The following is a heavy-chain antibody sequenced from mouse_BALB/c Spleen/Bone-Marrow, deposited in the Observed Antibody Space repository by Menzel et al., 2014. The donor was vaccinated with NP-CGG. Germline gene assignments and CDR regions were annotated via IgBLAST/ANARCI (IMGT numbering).Heavy chain of an antibody. J-gene: IGHJ4*01. V-gene: IGHV1-84*02. CDR3: ARWHWGAMDH. CDR2: IYPGSGNT. Sequence: LMESGPELVKPGASVKISCKASGYTFTDYYINWVKQKPGQGLEWIGWIYPGSGNTKYNEKFKGKATLTVDTSSSTAYMQLSSLTSEDTAVYFCARWHWGAMDHWGQGTSVTVSS. CDR1: GYTFTDYY.